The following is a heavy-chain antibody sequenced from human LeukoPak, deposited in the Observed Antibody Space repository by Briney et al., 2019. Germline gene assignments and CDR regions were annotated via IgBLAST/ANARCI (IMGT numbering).Heavy chain of an antibody. CDR1: GFTFSSYG. V-gene: IGHV3-48*01. Sequence: GGTLRLSCVDSGFTFSSYGINWVRQAPGNGLEWVSYISSSGTTISYAQSVKGRFTITRDNAQNSLTLHMNTLRADDTAVYYCAKDGGTHFDHWGQGTLVTVSS. CDR3: AKDGGTHFDH. CDR2: ISSSGTTI. D-gene: IGHD1-26*01. J-gene: IGHJ4*02.